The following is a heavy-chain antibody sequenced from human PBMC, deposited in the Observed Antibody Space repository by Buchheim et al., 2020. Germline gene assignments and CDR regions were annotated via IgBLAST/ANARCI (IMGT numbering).Heavy chain of an antibody. CDR2: IYPADSDT. D-gene: IGHD3-10*01. Sequence: EVQLVQSGAEVKKPGESLKISCKGSGYSFTSYWIGWVRQMPGQGLEWMGLIYPADSDTRYSPSFQGQVTISVDNSFRTAYLQWNSLKASDTAMYYCARGWIYYGSGSSRRGMDVWGQGTT. CDR3: ARGWIYYGSGSSRRGMDV. V-gene: IGHV5-51*01. CDR1: GYSFTSYW. J-gene: IGHJ6*02.